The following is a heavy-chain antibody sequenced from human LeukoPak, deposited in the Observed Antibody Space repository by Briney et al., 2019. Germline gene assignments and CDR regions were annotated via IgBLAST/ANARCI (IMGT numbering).Heavy chain of an antibody. CDR2: ISVGAEYI. CDR1: GFTFSTYV. Sequence: GGTLRLSCAASGFTFSTYVMNWFRQAPGKGLEWVSTISVGAEYIFYADSVKGRFTISRDDSNNALYLQMHSLRAEDTALYYCASGPPFLKYFEYWGQGTLVTVSS. J-gene: IGHJ4*02. D-gene: IGHD3-3*01. CDR3: ASGPPFLKYFEY. V-gene: IGHV3-23*01.